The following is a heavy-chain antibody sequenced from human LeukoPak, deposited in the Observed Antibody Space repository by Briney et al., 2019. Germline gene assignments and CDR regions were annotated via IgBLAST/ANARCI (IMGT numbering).Heavy chain of an antibody. Sequence: GGSLRLSCAASGFTFSDYYMSWNRQAPGKGLEWVSHISSSGSTIYYADSVKGRFTISRDNAKNSLYLQMNSLRAEDTAVYYCARDHKDYYYYYMDVWGKGTTVTVSS. CDR2: ISSSGSTI. CDR3: ARDHKDYYYYYMDV. V-gene: IGHV3-11*01. J-gene: IGHJ6*03. CDR1: GFTFSDYY.